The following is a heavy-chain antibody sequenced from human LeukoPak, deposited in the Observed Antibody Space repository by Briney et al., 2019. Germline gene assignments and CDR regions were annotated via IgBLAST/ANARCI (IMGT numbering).Heavy chain of an antibody. CDR2: INPNSGDT. D-gene: IGHD3-22*01. CDR1: GYTFTDYY. J-gene: IGHJ4*02. V-gene: IGHV1-2*06. Sequence: ASVKVSCKASGYTFTDYYIHWVRQAPGQGLEWMGRINPNSGDTNYPQKFQGRVTMTGDTSISAAYMELSRLRSDDTAVHYCARLPYYDSSGFYYFDYWGQGPLVTVSS. CDR3: ARLPYYDSSGFYYFDY.